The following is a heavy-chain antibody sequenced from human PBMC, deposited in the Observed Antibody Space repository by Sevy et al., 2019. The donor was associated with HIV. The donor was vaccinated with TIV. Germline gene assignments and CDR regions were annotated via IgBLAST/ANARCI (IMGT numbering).Heavy chain of an antibody. CDR3: ARGGAAGSFDY. CDR1: GFTFSSYS. J-gene: IGHJ4*02. CDR2: ISSSSSYI. D-gene: IGHD6-13*01. Sequence: GGSRLSCAASGFTFSSYSMNWVRQAPGKGLEWVSSISSSSSYIYYADSVKGRFTISRDNAKNSLYLQMNSLRAEDTAVYYCARGGAAGSFDYWGQGTLVTVSS. V-gene: IGHV3-21*01.